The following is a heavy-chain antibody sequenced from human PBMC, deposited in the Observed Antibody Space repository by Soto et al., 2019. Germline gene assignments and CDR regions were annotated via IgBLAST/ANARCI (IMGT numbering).Heavy chain of an antibody. CDR2: ISGSGGST. CDR3: AKGGLAPFDP. V-gene: IGHV3-23*01. CDR1: GFTFSNYA. J-gene: IGHJ5*02. Sequence: EVQLLESGGGLVQPGGSLRLSCAASGFTFSNYAMSWVRQAPGKGLEWVSAISGSGGSTYYADSVKGRFTISRDNAKNTRYLQMNSLRAEDTAVYYCAKGGLAPFDPWGQGTLVTVSS.